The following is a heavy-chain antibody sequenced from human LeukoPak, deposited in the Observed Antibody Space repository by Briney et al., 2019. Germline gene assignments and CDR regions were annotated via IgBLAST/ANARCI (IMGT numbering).Heavy chain of an antibody. J-gene: IGHJ4*02. CDR1: GYSISSGYY. CDR2: IYHTGST. D-gene: IGHD3-16*02. CDR3: ARDKDDYVWGTYRW. Sequence: PSETLSLTCAVSGYSISSGYYWGWVRQAPGKGLEWIGSIYHTGSTDYNPSLKSRLTISVDMSKNQFSLNLRSVTAADTAVYYCARDKDDYVWGTYRWRGQGMLVTVSS. V-gene: IGHV4-38-2*01.